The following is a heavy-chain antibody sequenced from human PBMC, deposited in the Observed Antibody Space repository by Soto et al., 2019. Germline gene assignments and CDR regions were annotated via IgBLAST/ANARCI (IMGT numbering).Heavy chain of an antibody. D-gene: IGHD6-13*01. J-gene: IGHJ3*02. CDR1: GFTFSSYA. V-gene: IGHV3-23*01. CDR3: ARDGGIAAVRPDDAFDI. Sequence: GGSLRLSCAASGFTFSSYAMSWVRQAPGKGLEWVSAISGSGGSTYYADSVKGRFTISRDNSKNTLYLQMNSLRAEDTAVYYCARDGGIAAVRPDDAFDIWGQGTMVTVSS. CDR2: ISGSGGST.